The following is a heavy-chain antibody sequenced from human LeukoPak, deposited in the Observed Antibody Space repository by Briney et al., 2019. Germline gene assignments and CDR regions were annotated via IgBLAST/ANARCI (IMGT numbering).Heavy chain of an antibody. D-gene: IGHD5-18*01. Sequence: GGSLRLSCVASAGFSFSGYAMHWVCQAPGKGPEWVAEISYDGTNKNYADSVKGRFTISRDNSDDTLYLQMNSLRTDETALYYCARDGWIQVSRTKFDSWGQGTLVTVSS. V-gene: IGHV3-30-3*01. CDR2: ISYDGTNK. CDR3: ARDGWIQVSRTKFDS. J-gene: IGHJ4*02. CDR1: AGFSFSGYA.